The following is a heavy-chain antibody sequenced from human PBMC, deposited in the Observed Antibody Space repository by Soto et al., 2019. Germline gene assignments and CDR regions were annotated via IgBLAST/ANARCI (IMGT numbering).Heavy chain of an antibody. CDR3: AKDAGDCSGGSCYSILHY. D-gene: IGHD2-15*01. V-gene: IGHV3-43*01. J-gene: IGHJ4*02. Sequence: EVQLVESGGVVVQPGGSLRLSCAASGFTFDDYTMHWVRQAPGKGLEWVSLISWDGGSTYYADSVKGRFTISRDNSKNSLYLQMNSLRTEDTALYYSAKDAGDCSGGSCYSILHYWGQGTLVTVSS. CDR1: GFTFDDYT. CDR2: ISWDGGST.